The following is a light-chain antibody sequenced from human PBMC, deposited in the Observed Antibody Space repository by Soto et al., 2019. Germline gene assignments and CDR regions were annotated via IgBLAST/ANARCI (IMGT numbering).Light chain of an antibody. Sequence: QSVLTQPPSASASLGASVKLTCTLTTEYRSYSIAWHQLQPEKGPRFLMKLNSDGRHYKGDGIPDRFSGSSSGAERYLTNSRLQSDDEADYYCQTWGIGIQEVFGGGTKLTVL. J-gene: IGLJ2*01. CDR2: LNSDGRH. CDR1: TEYRSYS. V-gene: IGLV4-69*01. CDR3: QTWGIGIQEV.